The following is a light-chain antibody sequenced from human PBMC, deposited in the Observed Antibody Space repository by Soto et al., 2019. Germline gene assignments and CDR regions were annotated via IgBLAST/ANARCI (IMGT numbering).Light chain of an antibody. CDR3: QKYNSAPHT. J-gene: IGKJ2*01. V-gene: IGKV1-27*01. Sequence: DIQMTQSPSSLSASVGDRATITCRASQGISNYLAWYQQKPGKDPKLLVYAASTLQSGVPSRFSGSGSGTDFTLTISSLQPADVATYYCQKYNSAPHTFGQGTKLEIK. CDR1: QGISNY. CDR2: AAS.